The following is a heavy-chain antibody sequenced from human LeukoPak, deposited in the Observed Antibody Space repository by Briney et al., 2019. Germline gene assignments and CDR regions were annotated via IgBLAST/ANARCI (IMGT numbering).Heavy chain of an antibody. CDR1: GYTFTGYY. CDR3: ARDSGIAAADFWFDP. D-gene: IGHD6-13*01. CDR2: INPNSGGT. J-gene: IGHJ5*02. V-gene: IGHV1-2*02. Sequence: ASVKVSCKPSGYTFTGYYMRWVRQAPGQALEWIGWINPNSGGTNYAQKFQGRVTMTRDTSISTAYMELSRLRSDDTAVYYCARDSGIAAADFWFDPWGQGTLVTVSS.